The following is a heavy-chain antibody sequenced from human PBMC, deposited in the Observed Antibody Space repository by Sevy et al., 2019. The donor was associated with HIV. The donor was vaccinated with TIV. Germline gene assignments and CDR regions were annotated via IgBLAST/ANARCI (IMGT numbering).Heavy chain of an antibody. CDR3: VGPKLTYINGWHYLDY. D-gene: IGHD6-19*01. J-gene: IGHJ4*02. V-gene: IGHV4-39*01. Sequence: SETLSLTCTVSGASVSSSGYYWGWIRQPPGKGLEWIASINYSGPTFYNPSLKSRVTISADTSKNQFSLRLSSVTAADSSIYFCVGPKLTYINGWHYLDYWGQGTVVTVSS. CDR2: INYSGPT. CDR1: GASVSSSGYY.